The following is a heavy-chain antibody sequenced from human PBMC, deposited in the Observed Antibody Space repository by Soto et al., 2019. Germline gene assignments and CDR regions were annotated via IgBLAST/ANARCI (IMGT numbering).Heavy chain of an antibody. D-gene: IGHD6-19*01. CDR1: GFTFSSYA. CDR3: ATYGQWLDISTYDY. V-gene: IGHV3-30-3*01. Sequence: QVQLVESGGGVVQPGRSLRLSCAASGFTFSSYAMHWVRQAPGKGLEWVAVISYDGSNKYYADSVKGRFTISRDNSKNTLYLKMNSLRAEDTAVYYWATYGQWLDISTYDYWGQGTLVTVSS. CDR2: ISYDGSNK. J-gene: IGHJ4*02.